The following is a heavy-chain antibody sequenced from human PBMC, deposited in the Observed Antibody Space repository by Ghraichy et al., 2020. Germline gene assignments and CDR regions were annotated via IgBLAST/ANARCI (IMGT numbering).Heavy chain of an antibody. CDR3: ARDGGIELLAQDL. CDR1: GFSFRDYS. V-gene: IGHV3-21*01. J-gene: IGHJ2*01. CDR2: ISSSSTYI. Sequence: GGSLRLSCAGSGFSFRDYSMNWVRQAPGKGLEWVSSISSSSTYIYYADSLKGRFTISRDNAKTSLYLQMNSLRAEDTAVYYCARDGGIELLAQDLWGRGTLVTVSS. D-gene: IGHD6-19*01.